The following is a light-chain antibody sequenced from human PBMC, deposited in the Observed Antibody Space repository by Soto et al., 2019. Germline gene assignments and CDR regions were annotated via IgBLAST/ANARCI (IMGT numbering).Light chain of an antibody. CDR3: ETWDSSLNTVV. Sequence: QSWLTQPPSVSATPGQKVTISCSGGSSNIEKNYLSWYQQLPGTAPKLLIYDNVKRPPRIPDRFSGSKSGTSATLDITGLQTGDEADYYCETWDSSLNTVVFGGGTKVTVL. V-gene: IGLV1-51*01. J-gene: IGLJ2*01. CDR2: DNV. CDR1: SSNIEKNY.